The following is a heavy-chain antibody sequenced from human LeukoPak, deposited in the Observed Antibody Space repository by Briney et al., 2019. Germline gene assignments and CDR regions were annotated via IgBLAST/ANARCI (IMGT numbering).Heavy chain of an antibody. D-gene: IGHD3-10*01. CDR2: INPNSGGT. J-gene: IGHJ6*03. CDR1: GYTFTGYY. CDR3: ARAPITMVRGVNYYYMDV. V-gene: IGHV1-2*02. Sequence: GASVKVSCKASGYTFTGYYMHWVRQAPGQGLEWMGWINPNSGGTNYAQKFQGRVTMTRDTSISTAYMELSRLRSDDTAVYYCARAPITMVRGVNYYYMDVWGKGTTVTISS.